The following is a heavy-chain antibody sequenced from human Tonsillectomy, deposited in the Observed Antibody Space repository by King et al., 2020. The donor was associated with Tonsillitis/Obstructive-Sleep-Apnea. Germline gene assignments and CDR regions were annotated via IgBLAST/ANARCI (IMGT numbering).Heavy chain of an antibody. V-gene: IGHV5-51*01. D-gene: IGHD5-12*01. CDR2: IYPGDSDT. Sequence: VQLVESGAEVKKPGESLKISCKGSGYSFISYWIGWVRQMPGKGLEWMGIIYPGDSDTRYSPSFQSQVTISADKSISTAYLQWSSLKASDTAMYYCARSGILTTAIGAYYYYYMDVWGKGTTVTVSS. J-gene: IGHJ6*03. CDR3: ARSGILTTAIGAYYYYYMDV. CDR1: GYSFISYW.